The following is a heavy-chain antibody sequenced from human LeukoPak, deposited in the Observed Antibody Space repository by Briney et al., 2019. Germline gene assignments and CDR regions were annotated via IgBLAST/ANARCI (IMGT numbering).Heavy chain of an antibody. J-gene: IGHJ5*02. V-gene: IGHV4-4*07. Sequence: PSETLSLTCTVSGGSISSYYWSWIRQPAGKGLEWIGRIYTSGSTNYNPSLKSRVTMSVATSKNQFSLKLSSVTAADTAVYYCARESGRPGYCSSTSCPSYNWFDPWGQGTLVTVSS. CDR1: GGSISSYY. CDR2: IYTSGST. CDR3: ARESGRPGYCSSTSCPSYNWFDP. D-gene: IGHD2-2*01.